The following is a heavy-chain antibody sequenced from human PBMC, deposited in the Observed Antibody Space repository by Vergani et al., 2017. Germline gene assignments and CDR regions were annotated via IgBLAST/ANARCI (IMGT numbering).Heavy chain of an antibody. D-gene: IGHD6-13*01. CDR3: VKDIAASGNYWYFDL. CDR1: GFTFDDYA. V-gene: IGHV3-9*01. Sequence: VQLVESGGGVVQPGGSLRLSCAASGFTFDDYAMHWVRQAPGKGLEWVSGINWNSDSIAYADSVKGRFTISRDNAKNSLYLQMNSLRAEDTALYYCVKDIAASGNYWYFDLWGGGTLVTVSS. CDR2: INWNSDSI. J-gene: IGHJ2*01.